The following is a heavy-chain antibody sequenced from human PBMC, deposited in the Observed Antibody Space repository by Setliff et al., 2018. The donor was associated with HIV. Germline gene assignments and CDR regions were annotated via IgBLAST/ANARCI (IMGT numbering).Heavy chain of an antibody. J-gene: IGHJ3*02. D-gene: IGHD6-13*01. CDR1: GFIFSSHS. CDR3: ARKRYSSSWNERRAFDI. CDR2: ISSGASHI. Sequence: GGSLRLSCAASGFIFSSHSMNWVRQAPGKGLEWVSSISSGASHIYYADSIKGRFTISRDNGKNSLYLQMNSLRAEDTAVYYCARKRYSSSWNERRAFDIWGQGTMVTV. V-gene: IGHV3-21*01.